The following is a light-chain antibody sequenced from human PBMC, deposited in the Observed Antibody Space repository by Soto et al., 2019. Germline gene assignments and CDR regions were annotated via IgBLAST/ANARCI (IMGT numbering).Light chain of an antibody. CDR3: CSYAGSSTHVV. CDR1: SGDIGVYNL. V-gene: IGLV2-23*02. Sequence: QSVPTQPASVSGSPGQSITISCTGASGDIGVYNLVSWYRQHPGIAPKVLIYEVNKRPSGVSIRFSGYKSGNTASLTISGLQAEDEADYYCCSYAGSSTHVVFGGGTKLTVL. CDR2: EVN. J-gene: IGLJ2*01.